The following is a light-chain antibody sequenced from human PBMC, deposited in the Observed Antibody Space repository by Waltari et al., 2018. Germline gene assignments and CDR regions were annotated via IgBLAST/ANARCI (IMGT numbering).Light chain of an antibody. CDR3: CSCAPNSLCV. Sequence: QSALTQPSSVSGSPGQSITISCTGTTSDDGSYNLVTWYHQHPGKAPKLFIYDVNKRPSGVSSRFSCSKSGNTASLTISGLQAEDEADYYCCSCAPNSLCVFGIGTKVTVL. J-gene: IGLJ1*01. V-gene: IGLV2-23*02. CDR2: DVN. CDR1: TSDDGSYNL.